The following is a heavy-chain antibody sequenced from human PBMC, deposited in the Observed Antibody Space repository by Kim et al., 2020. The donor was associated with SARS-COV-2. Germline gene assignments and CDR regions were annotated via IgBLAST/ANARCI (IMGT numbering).Heavy chain of an antibody. CDR2: ST. Sequence: STTYNPSLKSRGTISVDTSKNQFSLKLSSVTAADTAVYYCARDFGAYFDYWGQGTLVTVSS. V-gene: IGHV4-59*01. D-gene: IGHD3-10*01. CDR3: ARDFGAYFDY. J-gene: IGHJ4*02.